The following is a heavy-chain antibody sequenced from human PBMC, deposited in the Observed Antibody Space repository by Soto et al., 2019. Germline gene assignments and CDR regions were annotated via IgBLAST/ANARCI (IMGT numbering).Heavy chain of an antibody. J-gene: IGHJ4*02. Sequence: SETMSLTCAVSGGSVSSSNWWSWVRPPPGKGLEWIGEIYHSGSTNYNPSLKSRVTISVDKSKNQFSLNLSSVTAADTAVYYCARAAAGGYSAYEVFDYWGQGTLVTVSS. CDR3: ARAAAGGYSAYEVFDY. CDR1: GGSVSSSNW. D-gene: IGHD5-12*01. V-gene: IGHV4-4*02. CDR2: IYHSGST.